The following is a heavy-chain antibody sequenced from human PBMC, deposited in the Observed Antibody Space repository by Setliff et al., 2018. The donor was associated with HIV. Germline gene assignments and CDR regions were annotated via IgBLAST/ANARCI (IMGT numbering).Heavy chain of an antibody. CDR3: ARAPRLTMIRGVFDY. CDR1: GYTFSDY. J-gene: IGHJ4*02. CDR2: INPSGGTT. D-gene: IGHD3-10*01. Sequence: ASVKVSCKASGYTFSDYMHWVRQAPGQGLEWLGIINPSGGTTNYAQKFQGRVTITTDESRSIVYMEVSSLRSEDTAVYYCARAPRLTMIRGVFDYWGQGTLVTVSS. V-gene: IGHV1-46*01.